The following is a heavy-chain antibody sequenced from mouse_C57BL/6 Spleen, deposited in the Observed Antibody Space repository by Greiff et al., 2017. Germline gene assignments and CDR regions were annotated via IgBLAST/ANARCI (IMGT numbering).Heavy chain of an antibody. CDR2: IRSKSNNYAT. V-gene: IGHV10-1*01. CDR1: GFSFNTYA. J-gene: IGHJ2*01. D-gene: IGHD2-2*01. CDR3: VRPSTMVTYFDY. Sequence: EVQGVESGGGLVQPKGSLKLSCAASGFSFNTYAMNWVRQAPGKGLEWVARIRSKSNNYATYYADSVKDRFTISRDDSESMLYLQMNNLKTEDTAMYYCVRPSTMVTYFDYWGQGTTLTVSS.